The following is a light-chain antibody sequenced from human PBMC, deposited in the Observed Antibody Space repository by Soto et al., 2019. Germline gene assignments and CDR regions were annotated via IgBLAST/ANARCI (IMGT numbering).Light chain of an antibody. CDR2: GAS. V-gene: IGKV3-15*01. Sequence: EIVMTQSPATLSVSPGERATLSCRASQSVSRNLAWYQQKPDQAPRRLIYGASNRATGIPARFSGSGSGTEFTLTIRSLQSEDCAVYYCQQYNNWPPLTFGGGPKVEIK. CDR3: QQYNNWPPLT. CDR1: QSVSRN. J-gene: IGKJ4*01.